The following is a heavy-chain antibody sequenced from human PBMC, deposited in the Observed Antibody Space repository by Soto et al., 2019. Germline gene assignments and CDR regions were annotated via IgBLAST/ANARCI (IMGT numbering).Heavy chain of an antibody. D-gene: IGHD3-16*01. CDR2: IRSKGHNYAT. CDR1: GFAFSGSA. CDR3: TRDLFSYDYSGILWFDP. Sequence: EVQLVESGGGLVQPGGSLKLSCAASGFAFSGSAMYWVRQASGKGPEWVGRIRSKGHNYATEYAASVTGRFTISRDDSKNTAYLQMNSLQTEDTAVYYCTRDLFSYDYSGILWFDPWGQGTLVTVSS. J-gene: IGHJ5*02. V-gene: IGHV3-73*02.